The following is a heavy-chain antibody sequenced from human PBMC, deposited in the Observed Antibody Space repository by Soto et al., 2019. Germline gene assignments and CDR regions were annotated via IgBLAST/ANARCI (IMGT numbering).Heavy chain of an antibody. D-gene: IGHD1-7*01. CDR2: ISYDGSNK. V-gene: IGHV3-30*18. J-gene: IGHJ6*02. Sequence: QVQLVESGGGVVQPGRSLRLSCAASKFTFSRFGMHWVRQAPGKGLEWVAVISYDGSNKYYADSVKGRFTISRDNSKNTMYLQMNSLRAEDTAVYYCANDRRGNWKYELYGMDVWGQGTTVTVSS. CDR3: ANDRRGNWKYELYGMDV. CDR1: KFTFSRFG.